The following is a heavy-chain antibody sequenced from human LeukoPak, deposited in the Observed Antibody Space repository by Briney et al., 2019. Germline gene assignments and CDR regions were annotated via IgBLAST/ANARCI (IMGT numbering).Heavy chain of an antibody. CDR2: INPSGGST. V-gene: IGHV1-46*01. D-gene: IGHD6-13*01. CDR1: GYTFTNYD. J-gene: IGHJ5*02. CDR3: ARDKPGSSSSWSGWFDP. Sequence: ASVKVSCKASGYTFTNYDIHWVRQAAGQGLEWMGIINPSGGSTSYAQKFQGRVTMTRDTSTSTVYMELSSLRSEDTAVYYCARDKPGSSSSWSGWFDPWGQGTLVTVSS.